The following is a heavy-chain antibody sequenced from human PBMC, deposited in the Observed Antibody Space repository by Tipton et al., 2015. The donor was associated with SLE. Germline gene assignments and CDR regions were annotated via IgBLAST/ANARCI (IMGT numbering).Heavy chain of an antibody. CDR2: IYYSGST. V-gene: IGHV4-39*07. J-gene: IGHJ2*01. Sequence: TLSLTCTVSGGSISSSSYYWGWIRQPPGKGLEWIGSIYYSGSTYYNPSLKSRVTISVDTSKNQFSLKLSSVTAADTAVYYCARVGLGYSWYFDLWGRGTLVTVSS. CDR3: ARVGLGYSWYFDL. D-gene: IGHD7-27*01. CDR1: GGSISSSSYY.